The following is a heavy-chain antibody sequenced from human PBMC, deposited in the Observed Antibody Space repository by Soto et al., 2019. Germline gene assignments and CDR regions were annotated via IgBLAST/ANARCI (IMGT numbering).Heavy chain of an antibody. V-gene: IGHV6-1*01. CDR3: ARGSWDDVTGHYYMDV. Sequence: QVQLQQSGPGLVKPSQTLSLTCDISGDSVSSNSAAWNWIRQTPSRGLEWLGRTYYRSKWYINYEVEVKSRITVNPHTSKNQFSLQLNSVTPEDKAVYYCARGSWDDVTGHYYMDVWGKGTTVTVSS. D-gene: IGHD1-1*01. J-gene: IGHJ6*03. CDR2: TYYRSKWYI. CDR1: GDSVSSNSAA.